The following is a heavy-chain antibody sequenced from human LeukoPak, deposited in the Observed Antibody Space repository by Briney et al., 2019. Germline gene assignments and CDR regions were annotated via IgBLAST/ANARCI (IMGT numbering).Heavy chain of an antibody. J-gene: IGHJ6*02. D-gene: IGHD6-25*01. Sequence: ASVKVSCKASGYTFTSYDINWVRQATGQGLEWMGWMNPNSGNTGYAQKFQGRVTMTRNTSISTAYMELSSLRSEDTAVYYCARGKRLRGYYYHGMDVWGQGTTVTVSS. CDR3: ARGKRLRGYYYHGMDV. CDR2: MNPNSGNT. CDR1: GYTFTSYD. V-gene: IGHV1-8*01.